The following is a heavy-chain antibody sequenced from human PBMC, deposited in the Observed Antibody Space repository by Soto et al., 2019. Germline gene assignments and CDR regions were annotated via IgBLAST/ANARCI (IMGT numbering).Heavy chain of an antibody. V-gene: IGHV4-30-2*01. CDR1: GGSISSGGYS. CDR2: IYHSGST. CDR3: ARSGYYSYYFDY. D-gene: IGHD3-22*01. J-gene: IGHJ4*02. Sequence: YLTCAVSGGSISSGGYSWSWIRQPPGKGLEWIGYIYHSGSTYYNPSLKSRVTISVDRSKNQFSLKLSSVTAADTAVYYCARSGYYSYYFDYWGQGTLVTVSS.